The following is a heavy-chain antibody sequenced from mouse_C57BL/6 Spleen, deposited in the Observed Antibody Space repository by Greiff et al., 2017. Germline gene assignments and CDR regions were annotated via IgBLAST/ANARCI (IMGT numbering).Heavy chain of an antibody. V-gene: IGHV1-82*01. D-gene: IGHD1-1*01. J-gene: IGHJ2*01. CDR2: ISPGDGDT. CDR1: GYAFSSSW. CDR3: ARSPHGSSLYYFDY. Sequence: VQLQESGPELVKPGASVKISCKASGYAFSSSWMNWVKQRPGKGLEWIGRISPGDGDTNYNGKFKGKATLTADKSSSTAYMQLSSLTSEDSAVYFCARSPHGSSLYYFDYWGQGTTLTVSS.